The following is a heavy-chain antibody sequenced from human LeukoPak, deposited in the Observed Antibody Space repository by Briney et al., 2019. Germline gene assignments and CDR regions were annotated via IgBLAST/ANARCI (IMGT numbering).Heavy chain of an antibody. CDR1: GFTFSKYW. V-gene: IGHV3-7*01. J-gene: IGHJ4*02. Sequence: GGSLRLSCAASGFTFSKYWMSWVRQAPGKGLEWVANIDQYGSEKYYVDSVKGRFTVSRDDAKNSLYLQMNSLRAEDTAVYYCARDCGTHCGTDPPECWGQGVLVTVSS. CDR2: IDQYGSEK. D-gene: IGHD2-21*01. CDR3: ARDCGTHCGTDPPEC.